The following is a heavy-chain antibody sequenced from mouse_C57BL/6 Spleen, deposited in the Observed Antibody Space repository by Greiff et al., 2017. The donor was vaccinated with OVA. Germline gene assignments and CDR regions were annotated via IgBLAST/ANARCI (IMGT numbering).Heavy chain of an antibody. D-gene: IGHD2-5*01. V-gene: IGHV1-52*01. CDR3: ARSSYSNLDY. CDR2: IDPSDSET. CDR1: GYTFTSYW. J-gene: IGHJ2*01. Sequence: QVQLQQPGAELVRPGSSVKLSCKASGYTFTSYWMHWVKQRPIQGLEWIGNIDPSDSETHYNQKFKDKATLTVDKSSSTAYMQLSSLTSEDSAVYYFARSSYSNLDYWGQGTTLTVSS.